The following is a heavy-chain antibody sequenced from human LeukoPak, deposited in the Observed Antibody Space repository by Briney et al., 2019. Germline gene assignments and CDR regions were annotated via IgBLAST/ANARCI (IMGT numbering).Heavy chain of an antibody. V-gene: IGHV3-23*01. CDR2: ISSSGGST. D-gene: IGHD3-22*01. CDR1: GFTFGSYA. Sequence: GGSLRLSCAASGFTFGSYAMGWVRQAPGKGLEWVSAISSSGGSTYYADSVRGRFTISRDNSKNTLYLQMNSLRAEDTAIYYCAKLYYDTSGYTDYWGQGTLVTVSS. J-gene: IGHJ4*02. CDR3: AKLYYDTSGYTDY.